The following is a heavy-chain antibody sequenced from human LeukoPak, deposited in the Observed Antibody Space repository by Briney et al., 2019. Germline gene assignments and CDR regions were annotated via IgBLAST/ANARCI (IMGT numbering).Heavy chain of an antibody. V-gene: IGHV4-61*02. CDR2: IYTSGST. CDR3: ARADIVVVPAAPPHPVRPQGRYAFDI. Sequence: SQTLSLTCTVSGGSISSGSYYWSWIRQPAGKGLEWIGRIYTSGSTNYNPSLKSRVTISVDTSKNQFSLKLSSVTAADTAVYYCARADIVVVPAAPPHPVRPQGRYAFDIWGQGTMVTVSS. J-gene: IGHJ3*02. D-gene: IGHD2-2*01. CDR1: GGSISSGSYY.